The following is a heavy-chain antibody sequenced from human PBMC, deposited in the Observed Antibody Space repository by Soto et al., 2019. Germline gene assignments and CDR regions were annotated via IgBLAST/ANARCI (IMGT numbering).Heavy chain of an antibody. CDR2: LAYSGVNI. Sequence: QVQLLESGGGVVQPGRSLRLSCAASGFTFNNYAMIWVRQAPGKGLELMSYLAYSGVNIHYADSVKGRFTVSRDNSKNTLFLQMNSLRVDDTALYYCAKIPPSAIRRVRNSMDGWGQGTPVTVSS. J-gene: IGHJ6*02. D-gene: IGHD2-2*02. CDR3: AKIPPSAIRRVRNSMDG. CDR1: GFTFNNYA. V-gene: IGHV3-30-3*02.